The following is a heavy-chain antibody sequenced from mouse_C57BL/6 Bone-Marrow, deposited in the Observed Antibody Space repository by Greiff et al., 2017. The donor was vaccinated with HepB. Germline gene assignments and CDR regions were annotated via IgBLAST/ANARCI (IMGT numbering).Heavy chain of an antibody. J-gene: IGHJ3*01. Sequence: LQESGAELARPGASVKLSCKASGYTFTSYGISWVKQRTGQGLEWIGEIYPRSGNTYYNEKFKGKATLTADKSSSTAYMELRSLTSEDSAVYFCARKLRVLAYWGQGTLVTVSA. D-gene: IGHD3-1*01. CDR3: ARKLRVLAY. CDR1: GYTFTSYG. CDR2: IYPRSGNT. V-gene: IGHV1-81*01.